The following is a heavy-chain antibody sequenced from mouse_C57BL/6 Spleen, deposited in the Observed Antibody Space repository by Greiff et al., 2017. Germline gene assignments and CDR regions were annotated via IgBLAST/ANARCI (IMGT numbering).Heavy chain of an antibody. D-gene: IGHD2-5*01. CDR1: GYSFTDYN. CDR3: ARGILYYSNYEEVDY. CDR2: INPNYGTT. Sequence: EVKLMESGPELVKPGASVKISCKASGYSFTDYNMNWVKQSNGKSLEWIGVINPNYGTTSYNQKFKGKATLTVDQSSSTAYMQLNSLTSEDSAVYYCARGILYYSNYEEVDYWGQGTTLTVSS. J-gene: IGHJ2*01. V-gene: IGHV1-39*01.